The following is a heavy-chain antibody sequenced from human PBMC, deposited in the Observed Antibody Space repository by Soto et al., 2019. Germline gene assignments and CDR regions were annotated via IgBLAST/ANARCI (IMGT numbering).Heavy chain of an antibody. Sequence: EVHLLESGGGMVQPGGSLRVSCAASGFTFRDFVMSWVRQAPGKGLEWVSAIRGTGGETFYADSVKGRFTISRDNSKNTLYLQMNSLRAEDTALYFCSYDRGWGVVSSSHDSWGQGTLVTVSS. J-gene: IGHJ4*02. D-gene: IGHD2-21*01. CDR1: GFTFRDFV. V-gene: IGHV3-23*01. CDR2: IRGTGGET. CDR3: SYDRGWGVVSSSHDS.